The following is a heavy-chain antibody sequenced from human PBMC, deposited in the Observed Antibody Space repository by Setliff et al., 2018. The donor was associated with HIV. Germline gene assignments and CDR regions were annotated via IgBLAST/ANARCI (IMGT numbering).Heavy chain of an antibody. J-gene: IGHJ4*02. Sequence: SGPTLVNPTQTLTLTCTFSGFSLSPRGMSVSWIRQPPGKALEWLARIDWDDAKYYSTSLKTRLTISRDTSKNQVVLTMTNMDPVDTATYYCARGSESLTYFDSLGPGTLVTVS. CDR2: IDWDDAK. V-gene: IGHV2-70*11. CDR3: ARGSESLTYFDS. D-gene: IGHD3-10*01. CDR1: GFSLSPRGMS.